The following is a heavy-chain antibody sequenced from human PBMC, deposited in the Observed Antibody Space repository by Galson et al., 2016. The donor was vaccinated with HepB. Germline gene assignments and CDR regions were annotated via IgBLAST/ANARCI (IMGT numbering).Heavy chain of an antibody. CDR3: AKDGGYSSGKYYPDY. V-gene: IGHV3-23*01. J-gene: IGHJ4*02. CDR2: IRGDGDYT. Sequence: LEWVATIRGDGDYTNYADSVKGRFTISRDNSKNTLFLEMNSLRAEDTAIYYCAKDGGYSSGKYYPDYWGQGTLVTVSS. D-gene: IGHD3-10*01.